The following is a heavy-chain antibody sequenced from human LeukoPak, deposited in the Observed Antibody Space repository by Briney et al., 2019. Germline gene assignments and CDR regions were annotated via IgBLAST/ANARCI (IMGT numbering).Heavy chain of an antibody. V-gene: IGHV5-51*01. Sequence: GESLKISCKGSGYSFTSYWIGWVRQMPGKGLEWMGIIYPGDSDTRYSPSFQGQVTISADKSISTAYLQWSSLKASDTAMYFCASGGRGYSYAYAFDIWGQGTMVTVSS. J-gene: IGHJ3*02. CDR1: GYSFTSYW. CDR2: IYPGDSDT. D-gene: IGHD5-18*01. CDR3: ASGGRGYSYAYAFDI.